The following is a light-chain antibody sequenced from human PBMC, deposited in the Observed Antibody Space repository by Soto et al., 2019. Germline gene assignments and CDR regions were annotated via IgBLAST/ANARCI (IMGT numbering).Light chain of an antibody. CDR1: SSDIGYYNY. Sequence: QSALTQPASVSGSPGQSITISCTGTSSDIGYYNYVSWYQQDPGKAPNLIIYEVGNRPSGVSNRFSGSKSGNTVSLTISGLRPEDEADYYCSSYTRSSTLVVFGGGTKLTVL. V-gene: IGLV2-14*01. J-gene: IGLJ3*02. CDR2: EVG. CDR3: SSYTRSSTLVV.